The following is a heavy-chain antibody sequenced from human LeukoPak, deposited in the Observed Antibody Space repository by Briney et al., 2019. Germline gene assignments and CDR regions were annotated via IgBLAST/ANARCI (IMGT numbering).Heavy chain of an antibody. J-gene: IGHJ3*02. V-gene: IGHV4-59*01. CDR2: IYYSGST. Sequence: SETLSLTCTVSGGSISSYYWSWIRQPPGKGLEWIGYIYYSGSTNYNPSLKSRVTISVDTSKNQFSLKLSSVTAADTAVYYCARPLTDGAFDIWGQETMVTVSS. CDR3: ARPLTDGAFDI. CDR1: GGSISSYY. D-gene: IGHD3-16*01.